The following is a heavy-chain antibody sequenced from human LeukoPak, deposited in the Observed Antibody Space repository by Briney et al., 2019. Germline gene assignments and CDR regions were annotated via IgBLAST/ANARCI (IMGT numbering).Heavy chain of an antibody. V-gene: IGHV1-69*02. J-gene: IGHJ1*01. Sequence: ASVKVSCKASGGTFSSYTISWVRQAPGQGLEWMGRIIPILGIANYAQKFQGRVTITADKSKSTAYMELSSLRSEDTAVYYCARGIDSSGYLEYFQHWGQGTLVTVSS. CDR3: ARGIDSSGYLEYFQH. D-gene: IGHD3-22*01. CDR2: IIPILGIA. CDR1: GGTFSSYT.